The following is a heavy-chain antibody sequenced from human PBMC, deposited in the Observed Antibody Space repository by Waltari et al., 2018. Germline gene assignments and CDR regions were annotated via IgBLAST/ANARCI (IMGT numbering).Heavy chain of an antibody. Sequence: EVQLVESGGGLVQHGGSLRLSCSVSGFTFSHYWMNWVRQAPGKGLEWVAHITTDGSSKNYADSVTGRFTISRDNTKDTLYLEMNSLTAEDTAVYYCTRDAVGHMDVWGKGTTVTVS. CDR3: TRDAVGHMDV. J-gene: IGHJ6*03. CDR2: ITTDGSSK. D-gene: IGHD2-15*01. CDR1: GFTFSHYW. V-gene: IGHV3-74*01.